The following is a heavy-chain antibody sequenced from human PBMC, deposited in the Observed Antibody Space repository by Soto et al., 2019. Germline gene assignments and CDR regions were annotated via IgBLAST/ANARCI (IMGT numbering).Heavy chain of an antibody. CDR1: GFTFSSYA. Sequence: PGGSLRLSCAASGFTFSSYAMSWVRQAPGKGLEWVSAISGSGGSTYYADSVKGRSTISRDNSKNTLYLQMNSLRAEDTAVYYCAKDERGGNPSPLFDYWGQGTLVTVSS. CDR2: ISGSGGST. CDR3: AKDERGGNPSPLFDY. V-gene: IGHV3-23*01. D-gene: IGHD2-15*01. J-gene: IGHJ4*02.